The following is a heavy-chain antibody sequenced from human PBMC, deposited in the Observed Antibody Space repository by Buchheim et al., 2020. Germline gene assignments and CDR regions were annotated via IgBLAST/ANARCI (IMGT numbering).Heavy chain of an antibody. CDR1: GFIFSSYG. CDR3: AGGYYDFWSGTSIYGMDV. J-gene: IGHJ6*02. CDR2: IWYDGSNK. Sequence: QVQLVESGGGVVQPGRSLRLSCAASGFIFSSYGMHWVRQAPGKGLEWVAVIWYDGSNKYYADSVKGRFTISRDNSKNTLYLQMNSLRAEDTAVYYCAGGYYDFWSGTSIYGMDVWGQGTT. V-gene: IGHV3-33*01. D-gene: IGHD3-3*01.